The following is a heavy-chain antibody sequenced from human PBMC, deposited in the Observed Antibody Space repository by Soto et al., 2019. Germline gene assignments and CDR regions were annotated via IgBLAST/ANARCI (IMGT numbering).Heavy chain of an antibody. D-gene: IGHD3-10*01. CDR1: GFTFNNYA. Sequence: GGSLRLSCAASGFTFNNYAMSWVRQAPGKGLEWVSAISANGQGIYYADSVKGRFIISRDNSKNTVFLHMDSLTAEDTAVYYCAKDRDYPRDYFHYWGQGTLVTLL. CDR3: AKDRDYPRDYFHY. V-gene: IGHV3-23*01. CDR2: ISANGQGI. J-gene: IGHJ4*02.